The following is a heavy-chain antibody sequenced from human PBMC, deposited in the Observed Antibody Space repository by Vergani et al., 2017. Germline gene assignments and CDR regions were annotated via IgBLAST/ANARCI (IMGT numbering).Heavy chain of an antibody. CDR2: ISYDGSNK. CDR3: ANDRVPAPIFDY. V-gene: IGHV3-30*18. CDR1: GFTFSSYG. Sequence: VQLLESGGGLVQPGRSLRLSCAASGFTFSSYGMHWVRQAPGKGLEWVAVISYDGSNKYYADSVKGRFTISRDNSKNTLYLQMNSLRAEDTAVYYCANDRVPAPIFDYWGQGTLVTVSS. D-gene: IGHD6-6*01. J-gene: IGHJ4*02.